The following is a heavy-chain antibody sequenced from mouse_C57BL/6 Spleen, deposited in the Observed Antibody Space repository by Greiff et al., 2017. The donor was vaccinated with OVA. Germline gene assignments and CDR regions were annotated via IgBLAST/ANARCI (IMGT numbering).Heavy chain of an antibody. CDR2: IDPSDSET. J-gene: IGHJ3*01. CDR3: ARGERWLLRFAY. Sequence: QVQLQQPGAELVRPGSSVKLSCKASGYTFTSYWMHWVKQRPIQGLEWIGNIDPSDSETHYNQKFKDKATLTVDKSSSTAYMQRSSLTSEDSAVYYCARGERWLLRFAYWGQGTLVTVSA. V-gene: IGHV1-52*01. CDR1: GYTFTSYW. D-gene: IGHD2-3*01.